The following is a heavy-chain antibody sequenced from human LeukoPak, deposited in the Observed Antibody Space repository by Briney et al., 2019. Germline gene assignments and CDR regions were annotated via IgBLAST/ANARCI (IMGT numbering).Heavy chain of an antibody. V-gene: IGHV1-69*05. D-gene: IGHD3-16*02. CDR1: GGTFSSYA. CDR2: IIPIFGTA. J-gene: IGHJ4*02. Sequence: GASVKVSCKASGGTFSSYAISWVRQAPGQGLEWMGGIIPIFGTANYAQKFQGRVTITTDESTSTAYMELSSLRSEDTAVYYCARGGTYYDYVWGSYRLDYWGQGTLSPSPQ. CDR3: ARGGTYYDYVWGSYRLDY.